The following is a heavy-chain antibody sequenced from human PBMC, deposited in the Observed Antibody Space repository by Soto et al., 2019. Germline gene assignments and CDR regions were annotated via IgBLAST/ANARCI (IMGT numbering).Heavy chain of an antibody. V-gene: IGHV3-33*01. CDR2: IWYDGSNK. J-gene: IGHJ4*02. CDR1: GFTFSSYG. D-gene: IGHD6-19*01. CDR3: ARGTEPSGWVDY. Sequence: PGGSLRLSCAASGFTFSSYGMHWVRQAPGKGLEWVAVIWYDGSNKYYADSVKGRFTISRDNSKNTLYLQMNSLRAEDTAVYYCARGTEPSGWVDYWGQGTLVTVSS.